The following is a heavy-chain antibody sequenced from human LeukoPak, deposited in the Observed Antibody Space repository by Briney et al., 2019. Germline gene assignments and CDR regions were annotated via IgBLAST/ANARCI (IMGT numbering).Heavy chain of an antibody. D-gene: IGHD3-10*01. CDR1: GFTFSTYG. CDR3: VRGGYSSFDY. J-gene: IGHJ4*02. CDR2: IRSDGSNK. V-gene: IGHV3-30*02. Sequence: GGSLRLSCAASGFTFSTYGIHWVRQAPGKGLEWVAFIRSDGSNKYYADSVKGRFTISRDNSKNTLYLQMNSLGAEDTAVYYCVRGGYSSFDYWGQGTLVTVSS.